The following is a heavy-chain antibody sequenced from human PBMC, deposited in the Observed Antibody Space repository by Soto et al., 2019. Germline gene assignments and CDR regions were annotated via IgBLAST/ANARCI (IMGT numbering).Heavy chain of an antibody. Sequence: QVQLVQSGAEVKKPGASVKVSCKASGYTFTSYGISWVRQAPGQGLEWMGWISAYNGNTNYAQKLQGRVTMTTDPSTSTAYMELRSLRSDDTAVYYCASHYYDSSGYVPSKERDAFDIWGQGTMVTVSS. V-gene: IGHV1-18*01. J-gene: IGHJ3*02. D-gene: IGHD3-22*01. CDR3: ASHYYDSSGYVPSKERDAFDI. CDR1: GYTFTSYG. CDR2: ISAYNGNT.